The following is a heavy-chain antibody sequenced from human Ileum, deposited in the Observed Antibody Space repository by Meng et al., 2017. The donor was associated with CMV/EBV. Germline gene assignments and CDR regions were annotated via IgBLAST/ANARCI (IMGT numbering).Heavy chain of an antibody. J-gene: IGHJ4*02. V-gene: IGHV4-34*01. CDR3: ARGLASGWPDY. Sequence: GQLQQWGAGLLKPSETLSLTCAVFGGSFTDYYWTWFRQSPGKGLEWIGENTHSGRAYYSSSLTGRATISVDMSKYQFSLKLPSVTAADTAIYYCARGLASGWPDYWGQGTLVTVSS. CDR2: NTHSGRA. CDR1: GGSFTDYY. D-gene: IGHD3-10*01.